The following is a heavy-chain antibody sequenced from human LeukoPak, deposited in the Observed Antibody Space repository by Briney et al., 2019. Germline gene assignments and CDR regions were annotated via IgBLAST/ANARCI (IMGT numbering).Heavy chain of an antibody. CDR3: AADSGWCYYDSSGYSFDY. D-gene: IGHD3-22*01. J-gene: IGHJ4*02. CDR1: GFTFTSSA. Sequence: ASVKVSCKASGFTFTSSAMQWVRQARGQRLEWIGWIVVGSGNTNYAQKFQERVTITRDMSTSTAYMELSSLRSEDTAVYYCAADSGWCYYDSSGYSFDYWGQGTLVTVSS. V-gene: IGHV1-58*02. CDR2: IVVGSGNT.